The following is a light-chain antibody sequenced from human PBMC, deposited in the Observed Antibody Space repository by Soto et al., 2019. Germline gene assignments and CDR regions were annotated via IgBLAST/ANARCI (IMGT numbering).Light chain of an antibody. CDR1: GRDFGNYNL. Sequence: QSVLTQPASVSGSPGQSITISCTGAGRDFGNYNLVSWYQQHPGKAPKIIIFDGSKRPSGVSDRFSASKSGNTASLTISGLQAADEAHYYCCSYARTILFGGGTKLTVL. CDR3: CSYARTIL. CDR2: DGS. J-gene: IGLJ2*01. V-gene: IGLV2-23*01.